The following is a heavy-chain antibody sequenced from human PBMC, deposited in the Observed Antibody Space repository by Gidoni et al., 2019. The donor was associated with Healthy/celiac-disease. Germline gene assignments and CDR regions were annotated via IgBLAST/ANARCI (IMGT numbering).Heavy chain of an antibody. V-gene: IGHV3-30*04. CDR1: GFTFSSYA. Sequence: QVQLVESGGGVVQPGRSLRLSCAASGFTFSSYAMHGVRQAPGKGLEWVAVISYDGSNKYYADSVKGRFTISRDNSKNTLYLQMNSLRAEDTAVYYCARVMVRGVIKGVYYYYGMDVWGQGTTVTVSS. J-gene: IGHJ6*02. CDR2: ISYDGSNK. D-gene: IGHD3-10*01. CDR3: ARVMVRGVIKGVYYYYGMDV.